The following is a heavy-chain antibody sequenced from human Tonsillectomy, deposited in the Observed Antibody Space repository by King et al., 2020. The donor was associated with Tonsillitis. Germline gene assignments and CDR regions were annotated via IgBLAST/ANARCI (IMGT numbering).Heavy chain of an antibody. J-gene: IGHJ3*02. CDR2: IWYDGSNK. Sequence: VQLVESGGGVVQPGRSLRLSCAASGFTFSSYGMHWVRQAPGKGLGGVAVIWYDGSNKYYADSVKGRFTISRDNSKNTLYLQMNSLRAEDTAVYYCARADAFDIWGQGTMVTVSS. CDR1: GFTFSSYG. CDR3: ARADAFDI. V-gene: IGHV3-33*01.